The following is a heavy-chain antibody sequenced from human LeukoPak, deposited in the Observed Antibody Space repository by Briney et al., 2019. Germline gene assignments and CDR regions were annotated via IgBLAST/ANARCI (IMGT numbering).Heavy chain of an antibody. Sequence: GGSPRLSCAASGFTFSSYAMSWVRQAPGKGLEWVSAISGSGGSTYYADSVKGRFTISRDNSKNTLYLQMNSLRAEDTAVYYCAKDNSPIVGATTPSDYWGQGTLVTVSS. CDR2: ISGSGGST. D-gene: IGHD1-26*01. J-gene: IGHJ4*02. CDR3: AKDNSPIVGATTPSDY. CDR1: GFTFSSYA. V-gene: IGHV3-23*01.